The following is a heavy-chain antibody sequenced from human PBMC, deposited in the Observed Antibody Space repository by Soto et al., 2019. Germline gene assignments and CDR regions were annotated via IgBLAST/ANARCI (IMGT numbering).Heavy chain of an antibody. Sequence: SETLSLTCTVSGGSISSSSSYWGWIRQPPGKGLEWIGSIYYSGSTYYNPSLKSRVTISVDTSKNQFSLKLSSVTAADTAVYYCARHSPRGSSSPYYYYYYGMDVWGQGTTVTVSS. CDR2: IYYSGST. V-gene: IGHV4-39*01. CDR3: ARHSPRGSSSPYYYYYYGMDV. CDR1: GGSISSSSSY. J-gene: IGHJ6*02. D-gene: IGHD6-6*01.